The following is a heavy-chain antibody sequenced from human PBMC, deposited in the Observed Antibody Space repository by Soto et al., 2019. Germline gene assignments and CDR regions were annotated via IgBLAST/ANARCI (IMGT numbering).Heavy chain of an antibody. V-gene: IGHV4-39*01. CDR2: IYYSGST. J-gene: IGHJ4*02. CDR3: ARQVYSTHPDFDY. CDR1: GGSISSSSYY. D-gene: IGHD4-4*01. Sequence: SETLSLTCTVSGGSISSSSYYWGWIRQPPGKGLEWIGSIYYSGSTYYNPSLKSRVTISVDTSKNQFPLKLSSVTAADTAVYYCARQVYSTHPDFDYWGQGTLVTVS.